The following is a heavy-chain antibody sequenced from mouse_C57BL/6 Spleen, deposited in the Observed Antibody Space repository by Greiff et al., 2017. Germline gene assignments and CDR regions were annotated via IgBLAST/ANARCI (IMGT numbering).Heavy chain of an antibody. V-gene: IGHV5-17*01. J-gene: IGHJ3*01. CDR1: GFTFSDYG. CDR2: ISSGSSTI. D-gene: IGHD1-1*01. CDR3: ARSGTTGAWFAY. Sequence: EVQLVESGGGLVKPGGSLKLSCAASGFTFSDYGMHWVRQAPEQGLEWVAYISSGSSTIYYADTVKGRFTISRDNAKNTLFLQMASRRSEDTAMYDCARSGTTGAWFAYWGQGTLVTVSA.